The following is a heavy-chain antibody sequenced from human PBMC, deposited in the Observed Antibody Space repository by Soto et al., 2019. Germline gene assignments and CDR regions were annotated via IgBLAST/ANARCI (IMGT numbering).Heavy chain of an antibody. CDR2: IYYSGST. D-gene: IGHD5-18*01. CDR1: GGSISSGGYY. J-gene: IGHJ6*02. CDR3: ARDPGGYSYGTKGYYYYGMDV. Sequence: PSETLSLTCTVSGGSISSGGYYWSWIRQHPGKGLEWIGYIYYSGSTYYNPSLKSRVTISVDTSKNQFSLKLSSVTAADTAVYYCARDPGGYSYGTKGYYYYGMDVWGQGTTVTVSS. V-gene: IGHV4-31*03.